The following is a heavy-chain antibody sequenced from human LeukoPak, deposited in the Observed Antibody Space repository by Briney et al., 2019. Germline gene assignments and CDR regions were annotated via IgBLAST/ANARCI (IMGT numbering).Heavy chain of an antibody. CDR1: GFTFSSYS. J-gene: IGHJ4*02. V-gene: IGHV3-21*01. Sequence: PGGSLRLSYAASGFTFSSYSMNWVRQAPGKGLEWVSSISSSSSYIYYADSVKGRFTISRDNAKNSLYLQLNSLRAEDTAVYYCARGTPIVVVPAALYYFDYWGQGTLVTVSS. CDR2: ISSSSSYI. D-gene: IGHD2-2*01. CDR3: ARGTPIVVVPAALYYFDY.